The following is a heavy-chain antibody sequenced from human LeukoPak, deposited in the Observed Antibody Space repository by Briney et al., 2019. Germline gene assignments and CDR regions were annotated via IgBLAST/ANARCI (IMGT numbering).Heavy chain of an antibody. CDR2: IKQDGSEK. CDR1: GFTFSSYW. D-gene: IGHD6-13*01. Sequence: GGSLRLSCAASGFTFSSYWMSWVRQAPGKGLEWVANIKQDGSEKYYVDSVKGRFTISRDNAKNSLFLQMNSLRAEDTAVYYCARRGNRSAGAGTDYWGQGTLVTVSS. CDR3: ARRGNRSAGAGTDY. V-gene: IGHV3-7*03. J-gene: IGHJ4*02.